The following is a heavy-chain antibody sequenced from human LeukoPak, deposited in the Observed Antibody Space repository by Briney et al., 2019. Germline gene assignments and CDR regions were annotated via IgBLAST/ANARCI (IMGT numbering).Heavy chain of an antibody. D-gene: IGHD6-19*01. CDR1: GGSISSGGYY. J-gene: IGHJ4*02. V-gene: IGHV4-31*03. CDR2: IYYSGRT. Sequence: KASQTLSLTCTVSGGSISSGGYYWSWIRQHPGKGLEWIGYIYYSGRTYYNPSLKSRVTISVDTFKNQFSLELNSVTAADSAMYFCASVTSNGWYSGFDYWGQGTLVTVSS. CDR3: ASVTSNGWYSGFDY.